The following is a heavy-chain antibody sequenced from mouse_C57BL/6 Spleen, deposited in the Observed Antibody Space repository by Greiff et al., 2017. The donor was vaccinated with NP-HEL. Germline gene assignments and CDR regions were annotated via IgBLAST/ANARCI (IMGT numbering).Heavy chain of an antibody. Sequence: VQLQQSGPELVKPGASVKISCKASGYTFTDYYMNWVKQSPGKSLEWIGDINPNNGGTSYNQKFKGKATLTVDKSSSTAYMELRSLTSDDSAVHYCARSVIVTLDYWGQGTTLTVSS. V-gene: IGHV1-26*01. J-gene: IGHJ2*01. CDR2: INPNNGGT. CDR3: ARSVIVTLDY. D-gene: IGHD2-5*01. CDR1: GYTFTDYY.